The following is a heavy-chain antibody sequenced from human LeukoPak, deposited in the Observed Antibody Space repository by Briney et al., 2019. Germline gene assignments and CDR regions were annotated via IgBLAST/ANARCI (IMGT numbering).Heavy chain of an antibody. J-gene: IGHJ5*02. Sequence: ASVKVSCKASGYTFTSYGISWVRQAPGQGLEWMGWISAYNGNTNYAQKLQGRVTMTTDTSTSTAYMELSSLRSEDTAVYYCARVRSIAVAGTGWFDPWGQGTLVTVSS. D-gene: IGHD6-19*01. V-gene: IGHV1-18*01. CDR2: ISAYNGNT. CDR3: ARVRSIAVAGTGWFDP. CDR1: GYTFTSYG.